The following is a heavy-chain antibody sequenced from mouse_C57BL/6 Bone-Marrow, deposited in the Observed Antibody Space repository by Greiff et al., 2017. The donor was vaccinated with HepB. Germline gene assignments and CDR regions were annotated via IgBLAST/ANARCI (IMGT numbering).Heavy chain of an antibody. CDR1: GYTFTSYG. Sequence: QVQLQQSGAELARPGASVKLSCKASGYTFTSYGISWVKQRTGQGLEWIGEIYPRSGNTYYNEKFKGKATLTADKSSSTAYMALRSLTSEDSAVYFCARYGNGRYFDVWGTGTTVTVSS. D-gene: IGHD2-1*01. V-gene: IGHV1-81*01. CDR3: ARYGNGRYFDV. CDR2: IYPRSGNT. J-gene: IGHJ1*03.